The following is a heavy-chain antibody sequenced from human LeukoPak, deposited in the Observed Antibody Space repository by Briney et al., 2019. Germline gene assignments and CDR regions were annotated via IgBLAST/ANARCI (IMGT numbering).Heavy chain of an antibody. J-gene: IGHJ4*02. CDR3: ARDPNYYDSSGYEY. CDR1: GYSISSGYY. V-gene: IGHV4-38-2*02. D-gene: IGHD3-22*01. CDR2: IYHSGST. Sequence: SETLSLTCTVSGYSISSGYYWGWIRQPPGKGLEWIGSIYHSGSTYYNPSLKSRVTISVDTSKNQFSLKLSSVTAADTAVYYCARDPNYYDSSGYEYWGQGTLVTVSS.